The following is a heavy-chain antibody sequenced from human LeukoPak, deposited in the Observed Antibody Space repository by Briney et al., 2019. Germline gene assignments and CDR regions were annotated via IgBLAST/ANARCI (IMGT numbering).Heavy chain of an antibody. CDR2: ITSGSSYI. CDR3: ARDYGDYSIFDY. Sequence: GGSLRLSCAASGFTFSSYNMNWVRQAPGKGLEWVSSITSGSSYIYYADSVKGRFTISRDNAKNSLYLQMNSLRAEDTAVYYCARDYGDYSIFDYWGQGTLVTVSS. V-gene: IGHV3-21*01. J-gene: IGHJ4*02. CDR1: GFTFSSYN. D-gene: IGHD4-17*01.